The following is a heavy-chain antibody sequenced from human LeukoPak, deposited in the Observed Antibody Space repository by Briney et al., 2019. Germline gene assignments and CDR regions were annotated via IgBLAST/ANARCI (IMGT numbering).Heavy chain of an antibody. V-gene: IGHV4-31*03. D-gene: IGHD6-13*01. J-gene: IGHJ4*02. CDR3: ASGGIAAAGTGY. Sequence: SQTLSLTCTASGGSISSGGYYWSWIRQRPGKGLEWIGYIYYSGSTYYNPSLKSRVTISVDTSKNQFSLKLSSVTAADTAVYYCASGGIAAAGTGYWGQGTLVTVSS. CDR1: GGSISSGGYY. CDR2: IYYSGST.